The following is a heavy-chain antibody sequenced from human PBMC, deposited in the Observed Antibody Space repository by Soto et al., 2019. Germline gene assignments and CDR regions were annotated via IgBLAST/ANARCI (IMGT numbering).Heavy chain of an antibody. J-gene: IGHJ5*02. Sequence: SETLSLTCTVSGGSISSYYWSWIRQPPGKGLEWIGYIYYSGSTNYNPSLKSRVTISVDTSKNQFSLKRGSVTAADTAVYYCARGIAAAGNNWFDPWGQGTLVTVSS. V-gene: IGHV4-59*01. D-gene: IGHD6-13*01. CDR3: ARGIAAAGNNWFDP. CDR2: IYYSGST. CDR1: GGSISSYY.